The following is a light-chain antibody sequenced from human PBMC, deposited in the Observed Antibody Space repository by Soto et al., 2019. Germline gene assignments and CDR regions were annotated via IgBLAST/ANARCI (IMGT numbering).Light chain of an antibody. J-gene: IGKJ1*01. CDR1: LSVSISY. CDR3: QQYGSSPT. CDR2: GAS. Sequence: EIVLTQSPGTLSLSPGERDTLSCRASLSVSISYLAWYQQKPGQAPRLLIYGASSRATGIPDRFSGSGSGTDFTLTISRLEPEDFAVYYCQQYGSSPTFGQGTKVEIK. V-gene: IGKV3-20*01.